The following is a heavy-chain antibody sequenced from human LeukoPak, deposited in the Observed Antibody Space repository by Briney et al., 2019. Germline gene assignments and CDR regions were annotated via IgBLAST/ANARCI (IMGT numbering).Heavy chain of an antibody. Sequence: GGSLRLSCAASGFTFSSYAMSWVRQAPGKGLEWVSAISGSGGSTYYADSVKGRFTISRDNSKNTLYLQMNSLRAEDTAVYYCAKPPWELKSPEYFQQWSQGTLVTVSS. V-gene: IGHV3-23*01. CDR2: ISGSGGST. CDR3: AKPPWELKSPEYFQQ. J-gene: IGHJ1*01. D-gene: IGHD1-26*01. CDR1: GFTFSSYA.